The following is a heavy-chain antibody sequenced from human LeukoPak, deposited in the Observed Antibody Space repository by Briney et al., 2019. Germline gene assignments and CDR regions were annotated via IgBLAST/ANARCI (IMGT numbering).Heavy chain of an antibody. CDR3: ARDPSVTTPSQFDY. Sequence: ASVKVSCKASGYTFTGYYMHWVRQAPGQGLEWMGWFNPNSGGTNYAQKFQGRVTMTRDTSISTAYMELSRLRSDDTAVYYCARDPSVTTPSQFDYSGQGTLVTVSS. CDR2: FNPNSGGT. V-gene: IGHV1-2*02. D-gene: IGHD4-17*01. J-gene: IGHJ4*02. CDR1: GYTFTGYY.